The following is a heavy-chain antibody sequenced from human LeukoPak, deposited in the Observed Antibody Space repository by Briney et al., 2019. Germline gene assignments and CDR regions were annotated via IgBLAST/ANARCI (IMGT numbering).Heavy chain of an antibody. J-gene: IGHJ4*02. Sequence: TSETLSLTCTVSGASINSYYWSWIRQPPGKGLEWIGSTYYSGSTYYNPSLKSRVTISVDTSKNQFSLKLSSVTAADTAVYYCARGSGSSWYSGYYDYWGQGTLVTVSS. D-gene: IGHD6-13*01. CDR3: ARGSGSSWYSGYYDY. CDR1: GASINSYY. V-gene: IGHV4-59*12. CDR2: TYYSGST.